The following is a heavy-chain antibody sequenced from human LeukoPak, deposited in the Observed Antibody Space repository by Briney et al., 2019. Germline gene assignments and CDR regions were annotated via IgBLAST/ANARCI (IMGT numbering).Heavy chain of an antibody. J-gene: IGHJ4*02. CDR2: IKQDGSEK. D-gene: IGHD3-10*01. CDR1: GFTFSRYW. CDR3: ARVGEEGNFDY. Sequence: GGSLRLSCAASGFTFSRYWMTWVRQGPGKGLEWVANIKQDGSEKYCVDSVKGRFTISRDNAKNSLYLQMRSLRVEDTAVYYCARVGEEGNFDYSGAGALVTVSS. V-gene: IGHV3-7*01.